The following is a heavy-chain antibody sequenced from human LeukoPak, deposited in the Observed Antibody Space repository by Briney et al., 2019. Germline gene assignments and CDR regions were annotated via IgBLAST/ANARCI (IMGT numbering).Heavy chain of an antibody. D-gene: IGHD5-12*01. CDR3: ARVGGYSGYDSPLGIYFDY. V-gene: IGHV3-11*06. J-gene: IGHJ4*02. Sequence: PGGTLRLSRAASGFTFSDYYMRWIRQAPGKGLEWVSYNSSSSSYTNYADSVKGRFTISRDNAKNSLYLQMNSLRAEDTAVYYCARVGGYSGYDSPLGIYFDYWGQGTLVTVSS. CDR1: GFTFSDYY. CDR2: NSSSSSYT.